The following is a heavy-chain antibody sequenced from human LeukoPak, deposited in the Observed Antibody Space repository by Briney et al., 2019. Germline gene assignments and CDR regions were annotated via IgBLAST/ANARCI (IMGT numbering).Heavy chain of an antibody. CDR2: INPNSGGT. D-gene: IGHD6-13*01. V-gene: IGHV1-2*02. CDR1: GYTFTGYY. CDR3: ARGRIAAARPRRRWYWFDP. Sequence: ASVKVSCTASGYTFTGYYMHWVRQAPGQGLEWMGWINPNSGGTNYAQKFQGRVTMTRDTSISTAYMELSRLRSDDTAVYYCARGRIAAARPRRRWYWFDPWGQGTLVTVSS. J-gene: IGHJ5*02.